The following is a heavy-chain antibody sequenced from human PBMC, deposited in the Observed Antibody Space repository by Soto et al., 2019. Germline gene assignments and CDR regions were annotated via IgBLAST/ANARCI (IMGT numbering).Heavy chain of an antibody. CDR1: GFTFSSYG. Sequence: GGSLRLSCAASGFTFSSYGMHWVRQAPGKGLEWVAVISYDGSNKYYADSVKGRFTISRDNSKNTLYLQMNSLRAEDTAVYYCAKDFHTTDDDYWGQGTLVTVSS. J-gene: IGHJ4*02. CDR2: ISYDGSNK. V-gene: IGHV3-30*18. CDR3: AKDFHTTDDDY.